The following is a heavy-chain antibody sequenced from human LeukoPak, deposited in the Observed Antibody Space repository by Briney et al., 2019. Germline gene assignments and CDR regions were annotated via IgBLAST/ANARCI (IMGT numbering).Heavy chain of an antibody. D-gene: IGHD1-26*01. CDR2: INRNGGST. Sequence: GGSLRLSCAASGFTYDDYGMTWVRQGPGKGLEWVSGINRNGGSTGYTDSVKGRFTISRDNAKNSLYLQMNSLRAEDTALYYCARDSGGIVRVKDSWGQGTLVTVSS. V-gene: IGHV3-20*04. CDR3: ARDSGGIVRVKDS. J-gene: IGHJ4*02. CDR1: GFTYDDYG.